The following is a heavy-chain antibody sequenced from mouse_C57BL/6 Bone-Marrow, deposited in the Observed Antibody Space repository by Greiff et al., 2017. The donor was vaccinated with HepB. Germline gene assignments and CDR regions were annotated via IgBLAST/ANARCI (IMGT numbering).Heavy chain of an antibody. Sequence: EVQLQQSGPELVKPGASVKISCKASGYSFTGYYMNWVKQSPEKSLEWIGEINPSTGGTTYNQKFKAKATLTVDKSSSTAYMQLSSLTSEDSAVYYCARVGYGSSYGFAYWGQGTLVTVSA. J-gene: IGHJ3*01. CDR1: GYSFTGYY. CDR3: ARVGYGSSYGFAY. D-gene: IGHD1-1*01. V-gene: IGHV1-42*01. CDR2: INPSTGGT.